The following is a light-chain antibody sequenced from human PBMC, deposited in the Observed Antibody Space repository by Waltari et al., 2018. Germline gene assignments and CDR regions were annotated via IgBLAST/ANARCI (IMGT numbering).Light chain of an antibody. Sequence: DIVMTQSPLSLPVTPGEPASISCRSSQSLLYSNGYNYLDWYLQKPGQSPQLLIYLGSNRASGVPDRVSGSGSGTDFTLKISRVEAEDVGVYYCMQAVQTPLTFGGGTKVEIK. J-gene: IGKJ4*01. CDR1: QSLLYSNGYNY. CDR2: LGS. V-gene: IGKV2-28*01. CDR3: MQAVQTPLT.